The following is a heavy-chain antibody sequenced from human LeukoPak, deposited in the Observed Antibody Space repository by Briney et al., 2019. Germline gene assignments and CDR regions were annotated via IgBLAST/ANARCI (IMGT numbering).Heavy chain of an antibody. CDR3: AKVREYYYDSSGYYSN. CDR2: ISGNDGTT. CDR1: GFTFSSYA. J-gene: IGHJ4*02. Sequence: GGSLRLSCAASGFTFSSYAMSWVRQAPGKGLEWVSTISGNDGTTYYADSVKGRFTISRDNSKNTLYLQMNSLRAEDTAVYYCAKVREYYYDSSGYYSNWGQGTLVTVSS. V-gene: IGHV3-23*01. D-gene: IGHD3-22*01.